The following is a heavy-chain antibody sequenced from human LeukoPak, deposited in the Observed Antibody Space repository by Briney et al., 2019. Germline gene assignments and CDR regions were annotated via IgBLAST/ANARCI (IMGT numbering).Heavy chain of an antibody. J-gene: IGHJ4*02. D-gene: IGHD6-19*01. CDR1: GDSVSSNRAS. CDR3: AGTLAVASKTAYFDS. V-gene: IGHV6-1*01. Sequence: SQTLSLTCALSGDSVSSNRASWNWIRQSPSRGLEWLGRTYYRSKWFNDYEVSVKSRISINPDTSRNQFSLQLNSVTPEDTAVYYCAGTLAVASKTAYFDSWGQGTLVTVSS. CDR2: TYYRSKWFN.